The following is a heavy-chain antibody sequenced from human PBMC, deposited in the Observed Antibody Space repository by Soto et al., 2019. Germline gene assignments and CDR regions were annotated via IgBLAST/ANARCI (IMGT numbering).Heavy chain of an antibody. Sequence: QVQLVQSGAEVKKPGSSVKVSCKASGGSLSNYGISWVRQAPGQGLEWMGAIIPVFGTPNYAQKFQDRVTVTADEATTTHDMVVGDLTSEDTSVYYCARGDATKIVVITYDAMDVWGQGTTVTVSS. D-gene: IGHD3-22*01. V-gene: IGHV1-69*12. CDR2: IIPVFGTP. J-gene: IGHJ6*02. CDR3: ARGDATKIVVITYDAMDV. CDR1: GGSLSNYG.